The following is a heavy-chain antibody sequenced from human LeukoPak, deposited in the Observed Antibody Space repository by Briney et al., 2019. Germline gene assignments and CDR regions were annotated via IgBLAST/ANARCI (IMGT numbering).Heavy chain of an antibody. D-gene: IGHD3-10*01. V-gene: IGHV1-2*02. J-gene: IGHJ5*02. CDR1: GYTFTRYY. CDR3: ARDVGGSGNRFDP. Sequence: APVKVSCTASGYTFTRYYIHRVREAPGQGLECLECNNTNSGATKDAQQFQGRVAMTSNTSISTAHMEMSSLTSDDTAVYRWARDVGGSGNRFDPWGQGTLVTVSS. CDR2: NNTNSGAT.